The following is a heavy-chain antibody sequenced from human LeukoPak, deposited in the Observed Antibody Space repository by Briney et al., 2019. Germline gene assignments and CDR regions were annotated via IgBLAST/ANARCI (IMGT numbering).Heavy chain of an antibody. CDR2: INHSGST. Sequence: PSETLSLTCAVYGGSFSGYYWSWIRQPPGKGLEWIGEINHSGSTNYNPSLKSRVTISVDTSKNQFSLKLSSVTAADTAVYYCANSGSYYNYYYGMDVWGRGTTVPVSS. V-gene: IGHV4-34*01. D-gene: IGHD1-26*01. J-gene: IGHJ6*02. CDR3: ANSGSYYNYYYGMDV. CDR1: GGSFSGYY.